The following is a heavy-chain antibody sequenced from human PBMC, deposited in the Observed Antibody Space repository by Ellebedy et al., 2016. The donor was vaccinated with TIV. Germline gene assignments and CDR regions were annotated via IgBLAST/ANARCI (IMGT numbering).Heavy chain of an antibody. CDR1: GFTIGSYG. D-gene: IGHD2-8*02. J-gene: IGHJ4*02. Sequence: GGSLRLXXAASGFTIGSYGMTWVRQAPGKGLEWVSTISGTATITYADSVKGRFTISRDYSKNTLFLQMNTLRAEDTAVYYCATRRACYGGVCYGLDYWGQGTLVTVSS. V-gene: IGHV3-23*01. CDR2: ISGTATIT. CDR3: ATRRACYGGVCYGLDY.